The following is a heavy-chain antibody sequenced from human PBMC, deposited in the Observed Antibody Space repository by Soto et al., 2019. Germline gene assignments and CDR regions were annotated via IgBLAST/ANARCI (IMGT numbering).Heavy chain of an antibody. J-gene: IGHJ6*02. CDR3: GSAMCRSYSCDQYYAMDV. V-gene: IGHV4-39*01. Sequence: SETLSLTCTISGGSVRSSNYYWGWIRQPPGKGLEWIGSFYHSGGTYYTPSLKSRVTLSVDTSKNQVSLRLTSVTAADTAVYYCGSAMCRSYSCDQYYAMDVWGQGTTVTVSS. CDR2: FYHSGGT. CDR1: GGSVRSSNYY. D-gene: IGHD2-2*01.